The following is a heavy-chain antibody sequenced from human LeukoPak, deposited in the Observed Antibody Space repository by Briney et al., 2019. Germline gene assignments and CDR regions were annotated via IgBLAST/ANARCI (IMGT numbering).Heavy chain of an antibody. CDR3: ARDSSSSWYRPTLYYFDY. CDR1: GFTFSSYS. CDR2: ISSSSSTI. J-gene: IGHJ4*02. D-gene: IGHD6-13*01. V-gene: IGHV3-48*01. Sequence: GGSLRLSCAASGFTFSSYSMNWVRQAPGKGLEWVSYISSSSSTIYYADSVKGRFTISRDNAKNSLYLQMNSLRAEDTAVYYCARDSSSSWYRPTLYYFDYWGQGTLVTVSS.